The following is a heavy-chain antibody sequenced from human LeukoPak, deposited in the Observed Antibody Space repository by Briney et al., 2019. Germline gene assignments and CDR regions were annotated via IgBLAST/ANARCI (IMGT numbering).Heavy chain of an antibody. V-gene: IGHV4-4*02. CDR3: ASRNYDFWSGYSYFDY. J-gene: IGHJ4*02. D-gene: IGHD3-3*01. CDR2: IYHSGST. CDR1: GGYISNW. Sequence: SGTLSLTCAVSGGYISNWWSWVRQPPGKGLEWIGEIYHSGSTNSNPSLKDRVIISVDKSNNQFSLKLRSVTAADTAVYYCASRNYDFWSGYSYFDYWGQGTLVTVSS.